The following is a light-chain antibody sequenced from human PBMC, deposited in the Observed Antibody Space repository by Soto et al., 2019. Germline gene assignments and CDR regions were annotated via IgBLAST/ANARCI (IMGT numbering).Light chain of an antibody. Sequence: QSALTQPPSASGSPGQSVTISCTGTSSDVGGYNYVSWYQQHPGKAPKLLIYEVTKRPSGVPDRFSGSKSGNTASLTVSGLQAEDEADYHCSSYPDTAWVLGGGTKVTVL. CDR3: SSYPDTAWV. V-gene: IGLV2-8*01. J-gene: IGLJ3*02. CDR2: EVT. CDR1: SSDVGGYNY.